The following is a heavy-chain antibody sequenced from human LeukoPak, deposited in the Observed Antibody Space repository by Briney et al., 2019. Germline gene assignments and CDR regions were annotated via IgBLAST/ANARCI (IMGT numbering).Heavy chain of an antibody. J-gene: IGHJ5*02. CDR2: NYYSGST. D-gene: IGHD6-6*01. CDR3: ARARSSSFLAWFDP. Sequence: SDTLSLTCTVSGGSFSSCYWSWLRQPPGKGVEWIGYNYYSGSTNYNPSLNRRVTISVHTSKHQFSLTPSSLTAAHTAVYYCARARSSSFLAWFDPWRQGTLVTVSS. CDR1: GGSFSSCY. V-gene: IGHV4-59*07.